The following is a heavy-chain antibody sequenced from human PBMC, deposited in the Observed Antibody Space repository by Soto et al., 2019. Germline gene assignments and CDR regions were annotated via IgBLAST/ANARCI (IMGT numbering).Heavy chain of an antibody. D-gene: IGHD2-2*01. CDR3: AREGRTSCYDY. CDR2: IDPSDSQT. CDR1: GYSFAGYW. V-gene: IGHV5-10-1*01. Sequence: PGESLKISCKGSGYSFAGYWITWVRQKPGKGLEWMGRIDPSDSQTYYSPSFRGHVTISVTKSITTVFLQWSSLRASDTAMYYCAREGRTSCYDYWGQGTLVTVSS. J-gene: IGHJ4*02.